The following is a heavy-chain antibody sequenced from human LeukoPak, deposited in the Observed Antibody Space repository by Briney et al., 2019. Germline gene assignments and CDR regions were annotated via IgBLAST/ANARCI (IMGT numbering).Heavy chain of an antibody. D-gene: IGHD3-3*01. V-gene: IGHV4-34*12. J-gene: IGHJ4*02. CDR2: IIHSGST. CDR1: GGSFSGYY. Sequence: SETLSLTCAVYGGSFSGYYWSWIRQPPGKGLEWIGEIIHSGSTNYNPSLKSRVTISVDTSKNQFSLKLSSVTAADTAVYYCARTTIFGVVIKFDYWGQGTLVTVSS. CDR3: ARTTIFGVVIKFDY.